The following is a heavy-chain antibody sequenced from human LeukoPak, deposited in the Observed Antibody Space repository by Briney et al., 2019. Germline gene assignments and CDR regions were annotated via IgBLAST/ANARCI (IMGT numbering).Heavy chain of an antibody. V-gene: IGHV1-69*05. CDR2: IIPIFGTA. CDR3: ARDREQQLVLAT. D-gene: IGHD6-13*01. CDR1: GGTFSSYA. J-gene: IGHJ5*02. Sequence: GASVKVSCKASGGTFSSYAISWVRQAPGQGLEWMGGIIPIFGTANYAQKFQGRVTITTDESTSTAYMELSSLRSEDTAVYYCARDREQQLVLATWGQGTLVTVSS.